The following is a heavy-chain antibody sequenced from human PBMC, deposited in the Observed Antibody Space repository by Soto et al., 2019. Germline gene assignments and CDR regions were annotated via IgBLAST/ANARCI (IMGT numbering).Heavy chain of an antibody. J-gene: IGHJ6*02. CDR2: IIPIFGTA. V-gene: IGHV1-69*13. Sequence: SVKVSCKASGGTFSSYAISWVRQAPGQGLEWMGGIIPIFGTANYAQKFQGRVTITADESTSTAYMELSSLRSEDTAVYYCARERVILLFHSGMDVWGQGTTVTVSS. D-gene: IGHD2-15*01. CDR3: ARERVILLFHSGMDV. CDR1: GGTFSSYA.